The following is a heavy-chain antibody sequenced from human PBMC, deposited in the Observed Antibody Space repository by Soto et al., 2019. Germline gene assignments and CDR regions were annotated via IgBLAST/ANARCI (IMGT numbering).Heavy chain of an antibody. CDR1: GFTFSSYS. J-gene: IGHJ3*02. V-gene: IGHV3-48*01. Sequence: GGSLRLSCAASGFTFSSYSMNWVRQAPGKGLEWVSYISSSSSTIYYADSVKGRFTISRDNAKNSLYLQMNSLRAEDTAVYYCARAYCSGGSCYGGLPDAFDIWGQGTMVTVSS. CDR2: ISSSSSTI. CDR3: ARAYCSGGSCYGGLPDAFDI. D-gene: IGHD2-15*01.